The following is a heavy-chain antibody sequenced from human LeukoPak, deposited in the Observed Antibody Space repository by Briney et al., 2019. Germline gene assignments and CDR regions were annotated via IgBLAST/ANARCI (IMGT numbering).Heavy chain of an antibody. CDR3: ARQDDSSGYYYGAFDI. CDR2: IYYSGST. J-gene: IGHJ3*02. Sequence: SETLSLTCTVSGGSISSSSYYWGWVRQPPGKGREWIGSIYYSGSTYYNPSLKSRVTISVDTSKNQFSLKLSSVTAADTAVYYCARQDDSSGYYYGAFDIWGQGTMVTVSS. D-gene: IGHD3-22*01. V-gene: IGHV4-39*01. CDR1: GGSISSSSYY.